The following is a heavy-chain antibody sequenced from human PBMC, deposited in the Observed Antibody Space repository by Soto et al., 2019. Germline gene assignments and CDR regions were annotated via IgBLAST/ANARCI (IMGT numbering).Heavy chain of an antibody. Sequence: LRLSCAGSGITLSDHYIDWVRQAPGKGLEWVSIISSSGDATYYLDSVKGRFTISRDNSRNTLNLQMNSLRAEDTAVYYCAKNGDFWSWGMDVWGLGTTVTVSS. CDR3: AKNGDFWSWGMDV. CDR1: GITLSDHY. CDR2: ISSSGDAT. J-gene: IGHJ6*02. D-gene: IGHD3-3*01. V-gene: IGHV3-23*01.